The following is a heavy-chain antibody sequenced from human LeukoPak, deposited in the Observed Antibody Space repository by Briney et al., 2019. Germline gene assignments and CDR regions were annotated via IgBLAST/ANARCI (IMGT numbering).Heavy chain of an antibody. V-gene: IGHV4-39*07. Sequence: SETLSLTCTVSGGSISSSSYYWGWIRQPPGKGLEWIWSMYHSGITYNNPSLKSRVTISLDTSKNQFSLNLSSVTAADPAVYYCARETGTRAFDPWGQGTLVTVSS. D-gene: IGHD1-1*01. CDR1: GGSISSSSYY. CDR2: MYHSGIT. J-gene: IGHJ5*02. CDR3: ARETGTRAFDP.